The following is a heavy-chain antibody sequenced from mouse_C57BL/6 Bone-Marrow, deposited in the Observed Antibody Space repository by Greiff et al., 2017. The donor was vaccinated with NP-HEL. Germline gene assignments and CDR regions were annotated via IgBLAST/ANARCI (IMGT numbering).Heavy chain of an antibody. CDR2: IDPEDGDT. Sequence: VQLQQSGAELVRPGASVKLSCTASGFNIKDYYMHWVKQRPEQGLEWIGRIDPEDGDTEYAPKFQGKATMTADPSSNTAYLQLSSLTSEDTAVYYCTTDYYGSSYFDDYWGQGTTLTVSS. J-gene: IGHJ2*01. CDR1: GFNIKDYY. V-gene: IGHV14-1*01. D-gene: IGHD1-1*01. CDR3: TTDYYGSSYFDDY.